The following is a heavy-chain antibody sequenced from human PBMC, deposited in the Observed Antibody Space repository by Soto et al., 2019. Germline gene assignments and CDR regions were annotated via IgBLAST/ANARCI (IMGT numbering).Heavy chain of an antibody. J-gene: IGHJ4*02. CDR1: VYTFTSYY. CDR3: ARVYCSGGSCYSIDY. D-gene: IGHD2-15*01. CDR2: INPSGGSS. Sequence: SGKVSCKASVYTFTSYYMHWVRQAPGQGREGMGIINPSGGSSDYARNFQGRGRMTSDTSTSTVYMELSSLRSEDTAVYYCARVYCSGGSCYSIDYWGQGTLVTVSS. V-gene: IGHV1-46*03.